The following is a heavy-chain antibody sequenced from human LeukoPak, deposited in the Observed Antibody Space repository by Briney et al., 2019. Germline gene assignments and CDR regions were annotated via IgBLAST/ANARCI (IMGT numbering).Heavy chain of an antibody. Sequence: ASVKVSCKASGYTFTSYGISWVRQAPGQGLEWMGWISAYNGNTNYAQKLQGRVTMTTDTSTSTAYMELRSLRSDDTAVYYCARDSHDIVVVRAALPLDAFDIWGQGTMVTVSS. CDR2: ISAYNGNT. V-gene: IGHV1-18*01. J-gene: IGHJ3*02. CDR3: ARDSHDIVVVRAALPLDAFDI. CDR1: GYTFTSYG. D-gene: IGHD2-2*01.